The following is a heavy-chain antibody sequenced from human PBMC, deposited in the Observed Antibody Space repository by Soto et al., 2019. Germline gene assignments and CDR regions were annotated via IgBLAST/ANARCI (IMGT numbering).Heavy chain of an antibody. CDR3: ARAGIAAAGSGEYAMDV. V-gene: IGHV1-2*02. D-gene: IGHD6-13*01. CDR1: GYTFTGYY. J-gene: IGHJ6*02. Sequence: ASVKVSCKTSGYTFTGYYIHWVRQAPGQGLEWMGWINPKSGGTNFAQKFQGRVTMSRDTSIRIAYMDLSSLASDDTAVYYCARAGIAAAGSGEYAMDVWGQGTTVTAP. CDR2: INPKSGGT.